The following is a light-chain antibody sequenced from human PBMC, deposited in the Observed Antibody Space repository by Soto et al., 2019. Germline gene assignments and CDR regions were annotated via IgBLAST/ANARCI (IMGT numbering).Light chain of an antibody. V-gene: IGLV2-14*01. CDR1: SSDVGGYNY. CDR2: DVD. J-gene: IGLJ1*01. CDR3: SSYTSSSTGV. Sequence: QSVLTQPASVSGSPGQSITISCTGTSSDVGGYNYVSWYQQHPGKAPKLMIYDVDNRPSGVSNRFSGSKSGNTASLTISGLQAEDEADYYSSSYTSSSTGVFGTGTKLTVL.